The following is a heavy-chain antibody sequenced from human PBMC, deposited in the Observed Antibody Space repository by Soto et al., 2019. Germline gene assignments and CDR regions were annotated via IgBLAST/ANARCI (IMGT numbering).Heavy chain of an antibody. V-gene: IGHV4-34*01. CDR2: INHSGST. J-gene: IGHJ3*02. Sequence: ETLSLTCAVYGGSFSGYYWSWIRQPPGKGLEWIGEINHSGSTNYNPSLKSRVTISVDTSKNQFSLKLSSVTAADTAVYYCASARITFGGVIVIGGDAFDIWGQGTMVTVSS. CDR3: ASARITFGGVIVIGGDAFDI. CDR1: GGSFSGYY. D-gene: IGHD3-16*02.